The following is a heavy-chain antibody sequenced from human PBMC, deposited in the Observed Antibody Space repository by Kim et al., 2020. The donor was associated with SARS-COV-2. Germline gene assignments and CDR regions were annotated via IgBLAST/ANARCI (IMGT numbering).Heavy chain of an antibody. D-gene: IGHD6-19*01. CDR2: IYYSGST. Sequence: SETLSLTCTVSGGSISSYYWSWIRQPPGKGLEWIGYIYYSGSTNYNPSLKSRVTISVDTSKNQFSLKLSSVTAVDTAVYYCARLPTILYSSGWYYYGMDVWGQWTTVTVSS. V-gene: IGHV4-59*01. CDR1: GGSISSYY. CDR3: ARLPTILYSSGWYYYGMDV. J-gene: IGHJ6*02.